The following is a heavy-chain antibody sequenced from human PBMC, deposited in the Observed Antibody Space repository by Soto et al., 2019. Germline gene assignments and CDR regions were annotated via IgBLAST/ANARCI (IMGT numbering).Heavy chain of an antibody. D-gene: IGHD2-21*01. V-gene: IGHV4-31*03. CDR2: IYYSGST. CDR3: ARDVGDELVATNYYYYYMDV. Sequence: SETLSLTCTVSGGSISSGGYYWSWIRQHPGKGLEWIGYIYYSGSTYYNPSLKSRVIISVDTSKNQFSLKLSSVTAADTAVYYCARDVGDELVATNYYYYYMDVWGKGTTVTV. CDR1: GGSISSGGYY. J-gene: IGHJ6*03.